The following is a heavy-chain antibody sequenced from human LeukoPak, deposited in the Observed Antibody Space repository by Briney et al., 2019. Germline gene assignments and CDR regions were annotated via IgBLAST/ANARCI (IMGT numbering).Heavy chain of an antibody. D-gene: IGHD3-22*01. CDR2: IYYSGST. J-gene: IGHJ4*02. CDR3: ARQGYYDSSGYYRDY. Sequence: SETLSLTCTVSGGSISSYYWSWIRQPPGKGLEWIGYIYYSGSTNYNPSLKSRVTISVDTSKNQSSLKLSSVTAADTAVYYCARQGYYDSSGYYRDYWGQGTLVTVSS. V-gene: IGHV4-59*08. CDR1: GGSISSYY.